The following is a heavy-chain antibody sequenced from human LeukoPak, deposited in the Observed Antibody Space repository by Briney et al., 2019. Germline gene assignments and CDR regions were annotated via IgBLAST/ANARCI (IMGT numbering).Heavy chain of an antibody. D-gene: IGHD3-22*01. Sequence: ASVKVSCTASGYTFTSYYMHWVRQAPGQGLEWMGIINPSGGSTSYAQKFQGRVTMTRDTSISTDYMELSRLRSDDTAVYYCASLGDYYDSSGLNYFDYWGQGTLVTVSS. J-gene: IGHJ4*02. CDR1: GYTFTSYY. CDR2: INPSGGST. CDR3: ASLGDYYDSSGLNYFDY. V-gene: IGHV1-46*01.